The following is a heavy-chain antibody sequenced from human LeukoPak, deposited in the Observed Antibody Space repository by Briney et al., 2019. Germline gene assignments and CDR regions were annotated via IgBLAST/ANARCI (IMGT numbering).Heavy chain of an antibody. Sequence: GGSLRLSCAVSGVTRSNYGMSWVRQAPGKGLEWVAGISGSGGGTNYADSVKGRFTISRDNPKNTLYLQMHSLRAEDTAVYFCAKRGVVIRVFLVGYHKEAYYFDSWGQGALVTVSS. D-gene: IGHD3-10*01. CDR3: AKRGVVIRVFLVGYHKEAYYFDS. V-gene: IGHV3-23*01. J-gene: IGHJ4*02. CDR1: GVTRSNYG. CDR2: ISGSGGGT.